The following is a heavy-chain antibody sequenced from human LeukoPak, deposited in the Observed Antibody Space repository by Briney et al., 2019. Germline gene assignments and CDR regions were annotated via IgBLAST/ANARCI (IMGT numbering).Heavy chain of an antibody. J-gene: IGHJ4*02. CDR3: AKSGLAAAGDY. CDR1: GFTFSSYS. D-gene: IGHD6-13*01. V-gene: IGHV3-48*01. CDR2: ISSSSDTI. Sequence: GGSLRLSCAASGFTFSSYSMNWVCQAPGKGLEWVSYISSSSDTIYYADSVKGRFTISRDNSKNTLYLQMNSLRAEDTAVYYCAKSGLAAAGDYWGQGTLVTVSS.